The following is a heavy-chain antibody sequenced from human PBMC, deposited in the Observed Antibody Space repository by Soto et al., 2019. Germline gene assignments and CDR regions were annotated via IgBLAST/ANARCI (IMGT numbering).Heavy chain of an antibody. J-gene: IGHJ6*02. D-gene: IGHD4-17*01. CDR2: INPSGGST. V-gene: IGHV1-46*01. CDR1: GYTFTSYY. CDR3: AGSYGEYVYYYVMDG. Sequence: ASVKVSCKASGYTFTSYYMHWVRQAPGQGLEWMGIINPSGGSTSYAQKFQGRVTMTRDTSTSTVYMELSSLRSEDTAVYYCAGSYGEYVYYYVMDGWGQGTTVTVSS.